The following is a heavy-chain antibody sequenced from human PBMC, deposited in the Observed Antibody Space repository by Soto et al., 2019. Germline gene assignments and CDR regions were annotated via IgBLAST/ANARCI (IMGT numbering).Heavy chain of an antibody. D-gene: IGHD2-15*01. CDR3: AKDNHLLGDIVVVVAVPTLVCGP. CDR1: GFTFSSYG. J-gene: IGHJ5*02. Sequence: QVQLVESGGGVVQPGRSLRLSCAASGFTFSSYGMHWVRQAPGKGLEWVAVISYDGSNKYYADSVKGRFTISRDNSKNTLYLQMNSLRAEDTAVYYCAKDNHLLGDIVVVVAVPTLVCGPWGQGTLVTVSS. V-gene: IGHV3-30*18. CDR2: ISYDGSNK.